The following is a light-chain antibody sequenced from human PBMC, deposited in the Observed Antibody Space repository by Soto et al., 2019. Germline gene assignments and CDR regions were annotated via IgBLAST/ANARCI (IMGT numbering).Light chain of an antibody. Sequence: QSALTQPASVSVSPGQSITISCTGTSXDVGGYNYVSWYQQQSCKAPKLMIHEVSNRPSGVSNRFSGSKSGNTASLTISGLQAEDEADYYCSSYTSSRAYVFGIGTKVTVL. V-gene: IGLV2-14*01. CDR1: SXDVGGYNY. J-gene: IGLJ1*01. CDR2: EVS. CDR3: SSYTSSRAYV.